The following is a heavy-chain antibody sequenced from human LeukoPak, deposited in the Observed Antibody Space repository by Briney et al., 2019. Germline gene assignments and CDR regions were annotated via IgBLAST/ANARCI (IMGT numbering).Heavy chain of an antibody. D-gene: IGHD1-26*01. V-gene: IGHV4-39*07. CDR2: IYYSGST. J-gene: IGHJ4*02. CDR1: GGSISSSSYY. Sequence: SETLSLTCTVSGGSISSSSYYWGWIRQPPGKGLEWIGSIYYSGSTYYNPSLKSRVTISVDTSKNQFSLNLTSVTAADTAVYYCARVRGSGSWDFDYWGQGTLVTVSS. CDR3: ARVRGSGSWDFDY.